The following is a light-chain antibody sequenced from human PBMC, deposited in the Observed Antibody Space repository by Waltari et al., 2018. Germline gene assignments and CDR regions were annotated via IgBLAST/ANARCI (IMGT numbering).Light chain of an antibody. CDR2: DVK. CDR3: SSYTSSITLV. J-gene: IGLJ1*01. V-gene: IGLV2-14*03. CDR1: SSDVGGYNY. Sequence: QSPLTQPASVSGSPGQSITISCTGTSSDVGGYNYVSWYQHPPGNVPRLIISDVKTRPPVVSHRFACSKSDNTAPLAICELQTEDEADYYYSSYTSSITLVFGTGTKVTVL.